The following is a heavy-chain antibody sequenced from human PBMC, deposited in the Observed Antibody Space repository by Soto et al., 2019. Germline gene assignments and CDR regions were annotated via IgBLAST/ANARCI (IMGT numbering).Heavy chain of an antibody. Sequence: QDQLVQSGAEVKKPGSSVKVSCKASGGTFSSHTFSWVRQAPGQGLEWMGRIIPALGTATYAQKFQGRVTINADESATTVYMELNSLRSEDPAVYYCARPDFGDYWYFDLWGRGTLVTVSS. CDR1: GGTFSSHT. J-gene: IGHJ2*01. D-gene: IGHD4-17*01. CDR3: ARPDFGDYWYFDL. CDR2: IIPALGTA. V-gene: IGHV1-69*08.